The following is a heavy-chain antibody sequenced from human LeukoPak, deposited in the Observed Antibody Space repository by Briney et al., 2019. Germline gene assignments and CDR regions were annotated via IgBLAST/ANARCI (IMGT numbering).Heavy chain of an antibody. Sequence: PSETLSLTCTVSGDSLSSGNYYWSWIRQPAGKGLEWIGRIYTSGSTNYNPSLKSRVTISVDTSKNQFSLRLNSVTATDTAMYYCARGPYSYDSSGCFDYWGQGALVTVSS. CDR1: GDSLSSGNYY. J-gene: IGHJ4*02. CDR3: ARGPYSYDSSGCFDY. D-gene: IGHD3-22*01. CDR2: IYTSGST. V-gene: IGHV4-61*02.